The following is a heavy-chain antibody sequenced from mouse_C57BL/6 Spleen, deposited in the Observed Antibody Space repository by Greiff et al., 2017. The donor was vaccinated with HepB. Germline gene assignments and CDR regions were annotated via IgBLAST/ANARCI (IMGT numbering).Heavy chain of an antibody. CDR1: GYSFTDYN. J-gene: IGHJ4*01. V-gene: IGHV1-39*01. CDR2: INSNYGTT. CDR3: ARHIYYGNYYAMDY. D-gene: IGHD2-1*01. Sequence: QLQQSGPELVKPGASVKISCKASGYSFTDYNMNWVKQSNGKSLEWIGVINSNYGTTSYNQKFKGKATLTVDQFSSTAYMQLNSLTSEDSAVYYCARHIYYGNYYAMDYWGQGTSVTVSS.